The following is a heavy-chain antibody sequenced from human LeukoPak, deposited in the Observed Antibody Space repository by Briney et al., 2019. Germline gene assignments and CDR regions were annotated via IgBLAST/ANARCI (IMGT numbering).Heavy chain of an antibody. Sequence: SETLSLTCTVSGGSISSGDYYWSWIRQPPGKGLEWIGYIYYSGSTYYNPSLKSRVTISVDTSKNQFSLKLSSVTAADTAVYYCARVFSGGYDPFDYWGQGTLVTVSS. CDR3: ARVFSGGYDPFDY. CDR1: GGSISSGDYY. J-gene: IGHJ4*02. D-gene: IGHD5-12*01. V-gene: IGHV4-30-4*02. CDR2: IYYSGST.